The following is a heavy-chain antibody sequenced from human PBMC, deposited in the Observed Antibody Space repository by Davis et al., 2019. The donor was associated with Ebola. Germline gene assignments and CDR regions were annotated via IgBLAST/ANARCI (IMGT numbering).Heavy chain of an antibody. D-gene: IGHD6-19*01. J-gene: IGHJ6*02. V-gene: IGHV3-30*03. CDR2: ISYDGSNK. Sequence: PGGSLRLSCAASGFTFSSYGMHWVRQAPGKGLEWVAVISYDGSNKYYADSVKGRFTISRDNAKNSLYLQMNSLRAEDTAVYYCARGKIAVADLWYNYYYGMDVWGQGTTVTVSS. CDR3: ARGKIAVADLWYNYYYGMDV. CDR1: GFTFSSYG.